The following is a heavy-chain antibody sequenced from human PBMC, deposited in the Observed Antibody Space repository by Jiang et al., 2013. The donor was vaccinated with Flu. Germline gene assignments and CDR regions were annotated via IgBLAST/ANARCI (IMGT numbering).Heavy chain of an antibody. CDR3: ARSPYYYYGMDV. Sequence: GSGLVKPSETLSLTCTLSGGSISSYYWSWIRQPPGKGLEWIGYIYYSGSTNYNPSLKTRVTISVDTSKNQFSLKLSSVTAADTAVYYCARSPYYYYGMDVWGKGTTVTVSS. CDR2: IYYSGST. J-gene: IGHJ6*04. V-gene: IGHV4-59*01. CDR1: GGSISSYY.